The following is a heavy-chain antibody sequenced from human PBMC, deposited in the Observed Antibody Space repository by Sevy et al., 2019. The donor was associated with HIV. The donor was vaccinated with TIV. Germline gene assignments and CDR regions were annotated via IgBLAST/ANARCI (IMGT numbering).Heavy chain of an antibody. CDR3: ALGRYGSGSYYNDFDY. CDR1: GYTLTELS. Sequence: ASVKVSCKVSGYTLTELSMHWVRQAPGKGLEWMGGFDPEDGETIYAQKFQGRDTMTEDTSTDTAYMELSSLRSEDTAVYYCALGRYGSGSYYNDFDYWGQGTLVTVSS. V-gene: IGHV1-24*01. CDR2: FDPEDGET. D-gene: IGHD3-10*01. J-gene: IGHJ4*02.